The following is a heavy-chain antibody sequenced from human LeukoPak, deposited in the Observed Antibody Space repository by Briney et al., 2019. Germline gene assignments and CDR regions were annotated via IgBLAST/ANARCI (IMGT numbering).Heavy chain of an antibody. D-gene: IGHD3-3*01. CDR3: AKEVTYYDFWSGPFDY. CDR1: GVTFSSDA. CDR2: ISGSGGST. J-gene: IGHJ4*02. V-gene: IGHV3-23*01. Sequence: GGALRLSCAASGVTFSSDAMSWGRQAPGEGRGWGSDISGSGGSTYYAESVKGRFTISRDNSKNTLYLQMNSMRAEDTAVYYCAKEVTYYDFWSGPFDYWGQGTLVTVSS.